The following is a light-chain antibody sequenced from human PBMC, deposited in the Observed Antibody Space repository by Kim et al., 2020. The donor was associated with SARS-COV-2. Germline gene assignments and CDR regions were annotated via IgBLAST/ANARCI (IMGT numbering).Light chain of an antibody. V-gene: IGLV3-1*01. CDR2: QDS. CDR3: QAWDSSTYV. J-gene: IGLJ1*01. Sequence: SYELTQPPSVSVYPGQTASITCSGVKLGDKYACWYQQKPGQSPVLVIYQDSKRPSGVPERFSGSNSGNTATLTISGTQAMDEADYYCQAWDSSTYVFGTGTKVTVL. CDR1: KLGDKY.